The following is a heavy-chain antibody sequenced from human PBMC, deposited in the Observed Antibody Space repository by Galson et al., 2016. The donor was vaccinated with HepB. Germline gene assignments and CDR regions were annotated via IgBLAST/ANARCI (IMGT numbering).Heavy chain of an antibody. CDR2: ISGSDGST. CDR1: GFTFSSYA. V-gene: IGHV3-23*01. J-gene: IGHJ4*02. D-gene: IGHD6-13*01. Sequence: LRLSCAASGFTFSSYAMSWVRQAPGRGLEWVSAISGSDGSTYYADSVKGRFTISRDNSKNTLYLQMNSLRAEDTAVYYCAKGQQLAYFDYWGQGTLVTVSS. CDR3: AKGQQLAYFDY.